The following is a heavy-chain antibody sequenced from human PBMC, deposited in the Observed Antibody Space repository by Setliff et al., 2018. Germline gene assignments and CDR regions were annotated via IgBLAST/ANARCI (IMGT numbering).Heavy chain of an antibody. D-gene: IGHD6-19*01. J-gene: IGHJ4*02. Sequence: NPSETLSLTCTVSGGPITSGSHYWDWIRQPPGKGLEWIGSIYYSGSDYYNPSLKSRVTISVDTSKNQFSLKVNSVTAADTAVYYCARRREGAVGWVAGYYFDSWGQGTLVTVSS. CDR1: GGPITSGSHY. V-gene: IGHV4-39*01. CDR3: ARRREGAVGWVAGYYFDS. CDR2: IYYSGSD.